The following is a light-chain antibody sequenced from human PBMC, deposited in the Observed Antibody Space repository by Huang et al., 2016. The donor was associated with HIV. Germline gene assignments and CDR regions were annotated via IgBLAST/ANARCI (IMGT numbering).Light chain of an antibody. CDR2: AAS. Sequence: DIQMTQSPSSVSASVGDRVTITCRASQDIGYWLAWYQQKPGLAPKLLLYAASSLQSGVPARFSGSGSGTDFTLTISRLQPEDFATYFCQQANTFPLTFAGGTKVEIK. CDR3: QQANTFPLT. CDR1: QDIGYW. V-gene: IGKV1-12*01. J-gene: IGKJ4*01.